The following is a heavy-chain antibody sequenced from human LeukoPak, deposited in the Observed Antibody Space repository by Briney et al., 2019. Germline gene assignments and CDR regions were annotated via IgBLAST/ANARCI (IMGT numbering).Heavy chain of an antibody. CDR1: GGSFSGCY. CDR3: ARDGSGSYYTDNWFDP. Sequence: SETLSLTCAVYGGSFSGCYWSWIRQPPGKGLEWIGEINHSGSTNYNPSLKSRVTISVDTSKNQFSLKLSSVTAADTAVYYCARDGSGSYYTDNWFDPWGQGTLVTVSS. CDR2: INHSGST. V-gene: IGHV4-34*01. D-gene: IGHD3-10*01. J-gene: IGHJ5*02.